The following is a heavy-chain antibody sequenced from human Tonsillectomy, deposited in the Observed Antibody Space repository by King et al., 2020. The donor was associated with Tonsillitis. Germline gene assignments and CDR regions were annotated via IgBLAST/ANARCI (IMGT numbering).Heavy chain of an antibody. J-gene: IGHJ3*02. Sequence: VQLVESGAEVKKPGASVKVSCKASGYTFTSYDINWVRQATGQGLEWMGWMNPNSGNTGYAQKFQGRVTMTRNTSISTAYMELSSLRSEDTAVYYCARGWTYYDYVWGSYRSPDAFDIWGQGTMVTVSS. CDR3: ARGWTYYDYVWGSYRSPDAFDI. CDR1: GYTFTSYD. V-gene: IGHV1-8*01. D-gene: IGHD3-16*02. CDR2: MNPNSGNT.